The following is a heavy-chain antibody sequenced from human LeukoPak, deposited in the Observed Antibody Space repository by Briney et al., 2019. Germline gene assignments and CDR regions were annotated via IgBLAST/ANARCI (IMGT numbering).Heavy chain of an antibody. V-gene: IGHV4-31*03. Sequence: PSETLSLTCTVSGGSISSGGYYWRWIRQHPGKGLEWIGYIYYSGSTYYNPSLKSRVTISVDTSKNQFSLKLSSVTAADTAVYYCARDPRTRSLSSASGWYGGYFDYWGQGTLVTVSS. CDR2: IYYSGST. D-gene: IGHD6-19*01. CDR1: GGSISSGGYY. J-gene: IGHJ4*02. CDR3: ARDPRTRSLSSASGWYGGYFDY.